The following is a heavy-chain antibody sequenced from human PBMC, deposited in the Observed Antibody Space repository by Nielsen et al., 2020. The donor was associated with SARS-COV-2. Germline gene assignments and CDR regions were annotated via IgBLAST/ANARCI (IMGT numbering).Heavy chain of an antibody. J-gene: IGHJ4*02. Sequence: SETLSLTCTVSGYSISSGYYWGWIRQPPGKGLEWIGSIYHSGSTYYNPSLKSRVTMSVDTSKNQFSLRLSSVTAADTAVYYCASRFFLDYWGQGTLVTSPQ. D-gene: IGHD3-3*01. CDR2: IYHSGST. V-gene: IGHV4-38-2*02. CDR1: GYSISSGYY. CDR3: ASRFFLDY.